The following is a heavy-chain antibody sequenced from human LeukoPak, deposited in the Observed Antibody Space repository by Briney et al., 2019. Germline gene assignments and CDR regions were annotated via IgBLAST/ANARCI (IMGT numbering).Heavy chain of an antibody. CDR3: ARELRFLEWLNWYFDL. V-gene: IGHV3-48*01. CDR2: ISSSSSTI. Sequence: GGSLRLSCAASGFTFSSYSMNWVRQAPGKGLEWVSYISSSSSTIYYAGSVKGRFTISRDNAKNSLYLQMNSLRAEDTAVYYCARELRFLEWLNWYFDLWGRGTLVTVSS. CDR1: GFTFSSYS. J-gene: IGHJ2*01. D-gene: IGHD3-3*01.